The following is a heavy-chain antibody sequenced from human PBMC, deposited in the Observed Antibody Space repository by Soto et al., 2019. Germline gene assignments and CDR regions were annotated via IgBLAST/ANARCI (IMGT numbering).Heavy chain of an antibody. Sequence: SETLSLTCAVYGGSFSGYYWSWIRQPPGKGLEWIGEINHSGSTNYNPSLKSRVTISVDTSKNQFSLKLSSVTAADTAVYYCARLLSRLRFLEWLPAHFDYWGQGTLVTVSS. J-gene: IGHJ4*02. CDR2: INHSGST. CDR1: GGSFSGYY. D-gene: IGHD3-3*01. CDR3: ARLLSRLRFLEWLPAHFDY. V-gene: IGHV4-34*01.